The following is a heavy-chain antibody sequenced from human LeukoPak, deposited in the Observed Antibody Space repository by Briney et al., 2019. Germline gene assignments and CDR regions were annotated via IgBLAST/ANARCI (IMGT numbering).Heavy chain of an antibody. D-gene: IGHD3-22*01. J-gene: IGHJ4*02. Sequence: SETLSLTCTVSGGSISSYYWSWIRQPPGMGLEWIGYIYYSGSTNYNPSLKSRVTISVDTSKNQFSLKLSSVTAADTAVYYCATQVLDSSGYVLDYWGQGTLVTVSS. V-gene: IGHV4-59*01. CDR3: ATQVLDSSGYVLDY. CDR2: IYYSGST. CDR1: GGSISSYY.